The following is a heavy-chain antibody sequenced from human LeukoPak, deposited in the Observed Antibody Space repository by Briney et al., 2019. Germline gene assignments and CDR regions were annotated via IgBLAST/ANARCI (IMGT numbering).Heavy chain of an antibody. J-gene: IGHJ3*02. Sequence: GGSLRLSCAASGFTVSSNYMSWVRQAPGKGLEWVSVIYSGGSTYYADSVKGRFTISRDNSKNTLYLQMNSLRAEDTAVYYCARELFGVVTSDDAFDIWGQGTMVTVSS. CDR1: GFTVSSNY. D-gene: IGHD3-3*01. CDR3: ARELFGVVTSDDAFDI. CDR2: IYSGGST. V-gene: IGHV3-53*01.